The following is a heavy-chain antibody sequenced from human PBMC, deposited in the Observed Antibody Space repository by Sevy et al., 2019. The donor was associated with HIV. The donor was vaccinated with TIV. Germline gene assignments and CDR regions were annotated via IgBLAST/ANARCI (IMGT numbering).Heavy chain of an antibody. V-gene: IGHV3-33*01. Sequence: GGSLRLSCAASGFTFSSYGMHWVRQAPGKGLEWVAVIWYDGSNKYYAHPVKGRFTISRDNSKNTLYLQMNSLRAEDTAVYYCAREGPVYCSGGSCFVDSFDIWGQGTMVTVSS. J-gene: IGHJ3*02. CDR1: GFTFSSYG. D-gene: IGHD2-15*01. CDR3: AREGPVYCSGGSCFVDSFDI. CDR2: IWYDGSNK.